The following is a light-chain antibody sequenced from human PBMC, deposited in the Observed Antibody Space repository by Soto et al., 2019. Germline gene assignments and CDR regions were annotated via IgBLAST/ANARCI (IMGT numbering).Light chain of an antibody. CDR1: QTISSY. CDR2: GAS. J-gene: IGKJ3*01. CDR3: QHYNEYSST. Sequence: DIQMTQSPSSLSASVGDRVNITCRASQTISSYLNWYQQKPGKAPKLLIYGASSLQGGVPSRFSGTGSGTDFTLTISSLQAEDFATYYCQHYNEYSSTFGPGTKVDIK. V-gene: IGKV1-39*01.